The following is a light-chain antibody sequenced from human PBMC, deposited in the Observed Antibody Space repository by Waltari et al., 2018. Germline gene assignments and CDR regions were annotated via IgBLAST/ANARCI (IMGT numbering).Light chain of an antibody. CDR1: SRHGGNYNY. CDR2: DVS. J-gene: IGLJ3*02. Sequence: QSALTQPASVSGSPGQSIPIPCPATSRHGGNYNYVSCYQHHPGRAPNLMISDVSDRPSGVSNRFSGSKSGNTASLTISGLQAEDEGDYYCCSYTNVGSWVFGGGTKVTVL. V-gene: IGLV2-14*03. CDR3: CSYTNVGSWV.